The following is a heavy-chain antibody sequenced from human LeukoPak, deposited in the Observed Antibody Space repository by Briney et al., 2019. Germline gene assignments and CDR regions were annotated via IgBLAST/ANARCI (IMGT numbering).Heavy chain of an antibody. J-gene: IGHJ4*02. D-gene: IGHD2-2*02. CDR1: GYTFTSYD. CDR2: MNPNSGHT. V-gene: IGHV1-8*01. CDR3: ATVTRDCSRASCYNY. Sequence: ASVKVSCKASGYTFTSYDINWVRQATGQGLEWMGWMNPNSGHTGYAQKFQGRTTMTRNTPISTAYMELSSLGSEDTAVYYCATVTRDCSRASCYNYWGQGTLVTVSS.